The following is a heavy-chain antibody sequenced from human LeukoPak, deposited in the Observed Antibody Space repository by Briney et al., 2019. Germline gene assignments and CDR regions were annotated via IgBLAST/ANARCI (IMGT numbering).Heavy chain of an antibody. Sequence: ASVKVSCKASGYTFTSYDIHWVRQATGQGLEWMGWMNPNSGNTGYAQKFQGRVTMTRNTSISTAYMELSSLRSEDTAVYYCARGKYVWGSYRYLYYFDYWGQGTLVTVSS. CDR1: GYTFTSYD. V-gene: IGHV1-8*01. D-gene: IGHD3-16*02. CDR3: ARGKYVWGSYRYLYYFDY. J-gene: IGHJ4*02. CDR2: MNPNSGNT.